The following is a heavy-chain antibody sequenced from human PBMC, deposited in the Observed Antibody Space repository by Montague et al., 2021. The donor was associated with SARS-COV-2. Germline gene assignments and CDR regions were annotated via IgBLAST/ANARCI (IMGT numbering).Heavy chain of an antibody. CDR1: GGSFSGYY. V-gene: IGHV4-34*01. D-gene: IGHD3-10*01. CDR3: ARLRDGVVPSPILGVGPYYSYYFMDV. J-gene: IGHJ6*03. Sequence: SETRSLTCAVYGGSFSGYYWNWIRQPPGKGLEWIGEINHGGSTNYNPSLKSRLTISTDPSKNQFSLKLTSVAAADTAVYCCARLRDGVVPSPILGVGPYYSYYFMDVWGKGTTVTVSS. CDR2: INHGGST.